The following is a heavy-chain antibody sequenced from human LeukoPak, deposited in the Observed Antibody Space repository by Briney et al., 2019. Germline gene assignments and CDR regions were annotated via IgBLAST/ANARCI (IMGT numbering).Heavy chain of an antibody. CDR1: GFTFSRYE. CDR3: ATLWVATAGVDP. Sequence: PGGSLRLSGAVSGFTFSRYEMHWVRQAPGKGLEWISYISSSGNSVYYADSVKGRFTISRDNAKNSLYLQMNSLRAEDTAVYYCATLWVATAGVDPWGQGTLVTVSS. CDR2: ISSSGNSV. V-gene: IGHV3-48*03. J-gene: IGHJ5*02. D-gene: IGHD5-12*01.